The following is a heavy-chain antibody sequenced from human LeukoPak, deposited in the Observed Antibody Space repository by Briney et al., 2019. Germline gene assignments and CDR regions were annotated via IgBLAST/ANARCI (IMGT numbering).Heavy chain of an antibody. D-gene: IGHD1-26*01. Sequence: GGSLRLSCAASGFTFSSYSMNWVRQAPGKGLEWVSVITTGGDTYYADSVKGRFTISRDNSKNTLYLQLNSLRADDTAVYYCTPHWWSGTYTYYLAYWGQGTLVTVSS. CDR3: TPHWWSGTYTYYLAY. CDR1: GFTFSSYS. V-gene: IGHV3-23*01. CDR2: ITTGGDT. J-gene: IGHJ4*02.